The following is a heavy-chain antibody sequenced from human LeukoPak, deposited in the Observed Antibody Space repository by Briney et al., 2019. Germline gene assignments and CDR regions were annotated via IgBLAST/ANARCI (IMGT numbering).Heavy chain of an antibody. CDR2: IYYSGST. CDR1: GGSISSYY. CDR3: ARVGGIAAAGANFDY. D-gene: IGHD6-13*01. Sequence: SETLSLTCTVSGGSISSYYWSWIRQPPGKGLEWIGYIYYSGSTNYNPSLKSRVTISVDTSKNQFSLKLSSVTAADTAVYYCARVGGIAAAGANFDYWGQGTLVTVSS. V-gene: IGHV4-59*01. J-gene: IGHJ4*02.